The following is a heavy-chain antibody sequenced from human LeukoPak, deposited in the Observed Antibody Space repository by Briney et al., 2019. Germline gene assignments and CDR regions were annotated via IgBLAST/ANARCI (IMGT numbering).Heavy chain of an antibody. CDR1: GGSISSGTYY. V-gene: IGHV4-39*01. CDR3: ARHLAIYDSGGYYYERGRYYFDF. D-gene: IGHD3-22*01. Sequence: PSETLSLTCTVSGGSISSGTYYWGWIRQPPGKGLEWIGSIYFRGSTYYNPSLKSRITISVDTSKNQFSLKLSSATAADTAVYYCARHLAIYDSGGYYYERGRYYFDFWGQGALVTVSS. CDR2: IYFRGST. J-gene: IGHJ4*02.